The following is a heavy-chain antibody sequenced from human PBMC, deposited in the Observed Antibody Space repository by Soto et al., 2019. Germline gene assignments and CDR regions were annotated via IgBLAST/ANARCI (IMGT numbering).Heavy chain of an antibody. J-gene: IGHJ4*02. CDR2: IFHTGTT. CDR1: GESMTSTNHY. D-gene: IGHD6-6*01. CDR3: ARRFAWQLPFDA. Sequence: QLHLQESGPGLVRPSETLSLTCTVSGESMTSTNHYWGWIRQPPGKGLEWVATIFHTGTTYYNPSLMSRVSISVDTSKNLFSLSLNSVTAADTAFYFCARRFAWQLPFDAWGQGTLVTVSS. V-gene: IGHV4-39*02.